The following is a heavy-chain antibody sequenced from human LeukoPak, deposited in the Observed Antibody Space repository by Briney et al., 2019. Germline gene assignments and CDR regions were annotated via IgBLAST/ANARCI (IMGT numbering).Heavy chain of an antibody. V-gene: IGHV4-59*01. CDR1: GGSISSYY. D-gene: IGHD3-22*01. Sequence: SETLSLTCTVSGGSISSYYWSWIRQPPGKGLEWIGYIYYSGSTNYNPSLKSRVTISVDTSRNQFSLKLSSVTAADTAVYYCARAPASSYYYDSSGYYYSWLDPWGQETLVTVSS. CDR3: ARAPASSYYYDSSGYYYSWLDP. CDR2: IYYSGST. J-gene: IGHJ5*02.